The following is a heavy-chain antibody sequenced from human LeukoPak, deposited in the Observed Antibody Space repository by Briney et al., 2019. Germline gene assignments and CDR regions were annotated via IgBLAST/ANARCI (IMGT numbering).Heavy chain of an antibody. CDR3: AVYYGSGSDY. V-gene: IGHV4-34*01. Sequence: SETLSLTCAVYGGSFSGYYWSWIRQPPGKGLEWVGEINHSGSTNYNPSLKSRVTISVDTSKNQFSLKLSSVTAADTAVYYCAVYYGSGSDYWGQGTLVTVSS. J-gene: IGHJ4*02. CDR1: GGSFSGYY. CDR2: INHSGST. D-gene: IGHD3-10*01.